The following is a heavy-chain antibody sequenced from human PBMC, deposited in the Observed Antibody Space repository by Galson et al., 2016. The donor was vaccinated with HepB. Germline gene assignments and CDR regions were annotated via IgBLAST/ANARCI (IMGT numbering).Heavy chain of an antibody. V-gene: IGHV1-69*06. CDR2: ILPNFDTT. D-gene: IGHD3-16*02. J-gene: IGHJ3*01. Sequence: SVKVSCKVSGGTFSIYAISWVRQAPGQGLEWMGGILPNFDTTKNAQKFKGGVTITADKSTTTAYMELNSLRSEDTAVYYCVRGGLRITFGRVLVPSVFDLWGQGTMVTVSS. CDR3: VRGGLRITFGRVLVPSVFDL. CDR1: GGTFSIYA.